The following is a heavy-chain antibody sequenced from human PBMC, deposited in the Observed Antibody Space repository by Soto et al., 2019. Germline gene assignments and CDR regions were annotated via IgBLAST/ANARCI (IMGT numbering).Heavy chain of an antibody. D-gene: IGHD6-13*01. Sequence: EVQLVESGGGLVKPGGSLRLSCAASGFTFSSYNMNWVRQAPGKGLEWVSSISSSSSYIYYADSVKGRFIISRDNAKNSLYLQRNSLRAEDTALYYCARNSSRYDYWGQGTLVTVSS. J-gene: IGHJ4*02. CDR3: ARNSSRYDY. V-gene: IGHV3-21*01. CDR1: GFTFSSYN. CDR2: ISSSSSYI.